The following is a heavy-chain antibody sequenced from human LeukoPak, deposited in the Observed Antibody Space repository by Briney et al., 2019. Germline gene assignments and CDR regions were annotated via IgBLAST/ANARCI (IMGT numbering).Heavy chain of an antibody. D-gene: IGHD6-6*01. V-gene: IGHV4-34*01. CDR2: INHSGST. CDR1: GGSFSGYY. Sequence: SETLSLTCAVYGGSFSGYYWSWIRQPPGKGLEWIGEINHSGSTNYNPSLKSRVTISVDTSKNQFSLKLSSVTTADTAVYYCARRQLGYFDYWGQGTLVTVSS. J-gene: IGHJ4*02. CDR3: ARRQLGYFDY.